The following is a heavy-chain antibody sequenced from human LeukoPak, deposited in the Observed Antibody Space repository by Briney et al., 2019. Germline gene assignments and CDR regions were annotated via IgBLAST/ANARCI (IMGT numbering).Heavy chain of an antibody. CDR3: ARSRIQLWNSPFDF. V-gene: IGHV4-31*03. CDR1: GGSISRGGYY. D-gene: IGHD5-18*01. J-gene: IGHJ4*02. Sequence: SETLSLTCTVSGGSISRGGYYWSWIRQHPGKGLEWIGYTYYSGSTYYNPSLKSRVIISIDTSKNQFSLKLSSVTAADTAVYYCARSRIQLWNSPFDFWGQGTLVTVSS. CDR2: TYYSGST.